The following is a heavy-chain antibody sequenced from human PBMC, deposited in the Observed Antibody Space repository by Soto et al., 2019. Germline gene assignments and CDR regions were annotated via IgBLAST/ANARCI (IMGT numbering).Heavy chain of an antibody. V-gene: IGHV3-7*05. CDR2: IKQDGSEK. CDR3: ARDIRDYDFWSGYEYYYYGMDV. CDR1: GFTFSSYW. J-gene: IGHJ6*02. D-gene: IGHD3-3*01. Sequence: VGSLRLSCAASGFTFSSYWMSWVRQAPGKGLEWVANIKQDGSEKYYVDSVKGRFTISRDNAKNSLYLQMNSLRAEDTAVYYCARDIRDYDFWSGYEYYYYGMDVWGQGTTVTVSS.